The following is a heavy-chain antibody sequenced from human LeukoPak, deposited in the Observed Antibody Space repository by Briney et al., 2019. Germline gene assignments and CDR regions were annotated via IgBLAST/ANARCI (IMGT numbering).Heavy chain of an antibody. Sequence: PGGALRLSRTASGFSFSNFGIHWVRQAPGRGLEGVAVISYNGRTQYHAASVQGRFTITRDNSGNMMYLQMNSLRAEDTAVYYCAKGAGECSGGSCYLPQPYYWGQGTLVTVSS. CDR2: ISYNGRTQ. J-gene: IGHJ4*02. CDR3: AKGAGECSGGSCYLPQPYY. V-gene: IGHV3-30*18. D-gene: IGHD2-15*01. CDR1: GFSFSNFG.